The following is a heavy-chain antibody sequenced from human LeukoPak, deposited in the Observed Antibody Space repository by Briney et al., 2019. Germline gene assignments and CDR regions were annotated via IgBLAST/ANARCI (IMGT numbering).Heavy chain of an antibody. CDR1: GFPFSSYW. CDR3: TRVGYIDEGIDY. Sequence: GGSLRLSCVASGFPFSSYWMTWVRQAPGKGLEWVANIKQDGSRKSYVDSVKGRLTISRDKAKNSLYLQMTSLRAEDTAIYYCTRVGYIDEGIDYWGQGTLVTVSS. J-gene: IGHJ4*02. D-gene: IGHD5-24*01. V-gene: IGHV3-7*04. CDR2: IKQDGSRK.